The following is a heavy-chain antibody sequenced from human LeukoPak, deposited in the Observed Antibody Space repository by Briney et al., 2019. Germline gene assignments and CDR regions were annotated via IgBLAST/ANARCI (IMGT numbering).Heavy chain of an antibody. Sequence: ASVKVSCKASGYSFTSYAMHWVRQAPGQRLEWMGWINAGNGNTKYSQKFQGRVTITRDTSASTAYMELSSLRSEDTAVYYCARDHHYYDSSGSYYYYYGMDVWGQGTTVTVSS. CDR2: INAGNGNT. CDR1: GYSFTSYA. J-gene: IGHJ6*02. D-gene: IGHD3-22*01. V-gene: IGHV1-3*01. CDR3: ARDHHYYDSSGSYYYYYGMDV.